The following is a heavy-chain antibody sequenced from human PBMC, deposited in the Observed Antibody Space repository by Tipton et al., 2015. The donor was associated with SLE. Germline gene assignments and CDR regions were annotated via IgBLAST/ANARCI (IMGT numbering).Heavy chain of an antibody. Sequence: TLSLTCTVSGGSISSYYWSWIRQPAGRGLEWIGYIYTSGSTNYNPSLKSRVTISVDTSKNQFSLKLSSVTAADTAVYYCARRGLDYWYFDLWGRGTLVTVSS. CDR3: ARRGLDYWYFDL. CDR1: GGSISSYY. V-gene: IGHV4-4*09. CDR2: IYTSGST. J-gene: IGHJ2*01. D-gene: IGHD3/OR15-3a*01.